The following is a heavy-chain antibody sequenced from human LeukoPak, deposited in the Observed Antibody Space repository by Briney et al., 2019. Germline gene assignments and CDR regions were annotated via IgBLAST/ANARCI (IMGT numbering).Heavy chain of an antibody. D-gene: IGHD6-13*01. CDR1: GGSISSSSYY. CDR2: IYYSGST. Sequence: SETLSLTCTVSGGSISSSSYYWGWIRQPPGKGLEWIGSIYYSGSTYYNPSLKSRVTISVDTSKNQFSLKLSPVTAADTAVYYCARITIAAAGTIGDYYFDYWGQGTLVTVSS. CDR3: ARITIAAAGTIGDYYFDY. V-gene: IGHV4-39*01. J-gene: IGHJ4*02.